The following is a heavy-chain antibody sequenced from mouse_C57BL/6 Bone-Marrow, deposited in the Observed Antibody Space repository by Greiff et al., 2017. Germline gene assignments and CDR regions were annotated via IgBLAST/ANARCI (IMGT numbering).Heavy chain of an antibody. Sequence: EVKLQESGGGLVKPGGSLKLSCAASGFTFSSYTMSWVRQTPEKRLEWVATISGGGGNTYYPDSVKGRFTISRDNAKNTLYLQMSSLRSEDTALYYCARHRGYYDYDDGCAYWGQGTLVTVSA. J-gene: IGHJ3*01. V-gene: IGHV5-9*01. D-gene: IGHD2-4*01. CDR2: ISGGGGNT. CDR3: ARHRGYYDYDDGCAY. CDR1: GFTFSSYT.